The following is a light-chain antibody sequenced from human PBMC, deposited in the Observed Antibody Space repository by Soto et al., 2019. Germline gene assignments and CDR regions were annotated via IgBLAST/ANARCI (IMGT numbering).Light chain of an antibody. CDR3: ASFRSGTILV. CDR1: RSDIGDSNF. Sequence: QSALTQPASVSGSPGQSVTISCTGPRSDIGDSNFISWYQQSPGKAPRLLIYEVNNRPSGVSRRFSGSKAGNTASLTISGLLEDDEAYYFCASFRSGTILVFGSGTKLTVL. V-gene: IGLV2-14*01. J-gene: IGLJ1*01. CDR2: EVN.